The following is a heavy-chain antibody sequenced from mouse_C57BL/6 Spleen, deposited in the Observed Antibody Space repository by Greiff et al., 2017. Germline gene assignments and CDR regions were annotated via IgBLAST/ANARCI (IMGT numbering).Heavy chain of an antibody. V-gene: IGHV1-80*01. Sequence: VQLQQSGAELVKPGASVKISCKASGYAFSSYWMNWVKQRPGKGLEWIGQIYPGDGDTNYNGKFKGKATLTAAKSSSTAYMQLSSLTSEDSAVYFCARRVYYGNHFAYWGQGTLVTVSA. CDR1: GYAFSSYW. CDR3: ARRVYYGNHFAY. J-gene: IGHJ3*01. D-gene: IGHD2-1*01. CDR2: IYPGDGDT.